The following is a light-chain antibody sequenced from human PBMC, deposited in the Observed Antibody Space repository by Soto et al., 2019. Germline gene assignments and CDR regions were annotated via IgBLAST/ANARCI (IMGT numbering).Light chain of an antibody. J-gene: IGKJ5*01. V-gene: IGKV3-15*01. CDR2: GAS. Sequence: EIVMTQSPATLSASPGEGVTLSCRASQGVPSRIAWYQHKPGQAPRLLIYGASTRATGVPDRFSGTVSGTDFTLTISSLKSEDYAIYYCQQYKSWPRITFGQGTRLEI. CDR3: QQYKSWPRIT. CDR1: QGVPSR.